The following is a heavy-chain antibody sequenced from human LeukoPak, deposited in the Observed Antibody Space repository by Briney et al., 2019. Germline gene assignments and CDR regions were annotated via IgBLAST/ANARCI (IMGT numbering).Heavy chain of an antibody. J-gene: IGHJ4*02. D-gene: IGHD4-23*01. CDR1: GFTFSHYW. V-gene: IGHV3-74*01. Sequence: PGGSLRLSCAASGFTFSHYWMHWVRQVPGKGLVWVSHINNDGSSTTYADSVKGRFTISRDNAKNTLYLQMNSLRAEDTAVYYCAKLGGNVGFWGQGTLVTVSS. CDR3: AKLGGNVGF. CDR2: INNDGSST.